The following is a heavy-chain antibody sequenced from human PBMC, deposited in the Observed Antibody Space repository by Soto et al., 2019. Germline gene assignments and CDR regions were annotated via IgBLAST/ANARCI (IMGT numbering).Heavy chain of an antibody. J-gene: IGHJ4*02. CDR1: GGSISSGGYS. CDR2: IYHSGST. CDR3: ARGVVVAATFDY. D-gene: IGHD2-15*01. V-gene: IGHV4-30-2*01. Sequence: SETLSLTCAVSGGSISSGGYSWSWIRQPPGKGLEWIGYIYHSGSTYYNPSLKSRVTISVDTSKNQFSLKLSSVTAADTAVYYCARGVVVAATFDYWGQGTLVTVSS.